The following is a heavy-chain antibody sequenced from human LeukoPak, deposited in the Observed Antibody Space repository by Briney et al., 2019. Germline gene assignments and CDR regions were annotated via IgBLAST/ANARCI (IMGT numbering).Heavy chain of an antibody. J-gene: IGHJ4*02. Sequence: GGSLRLSCAASGFTFSSYAMSWVRQAPGKGLEWVSAISGSGGSTYYADSVKGRFTISRDNSKNTLYLQMNSLRAEDTAVYYCAALALGYCSGGSCWPDYWGQGTLVTVS. D-gene: IGHD2-15*01. CDR2: ISGSGGST. CDR1: GFTFSSYA. CDR3: AALALGYCSGGSCWPDY. V-gene: IGHV3-23*01.